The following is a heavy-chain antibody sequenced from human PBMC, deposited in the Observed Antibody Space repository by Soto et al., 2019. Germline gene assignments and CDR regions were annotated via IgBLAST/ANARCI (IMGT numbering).Heavy chain of an antibody. CDR3: ARDSWYYYDSSGYYFSDYYGMDV. Sequence: GASVKVSCKASGYTFTSYGISWVRQAPGHGLEWMGWISAYNGNTNYAQKLQGRVTMTTDTSTSTAYMELRSLRSDDTAVYYCARDSWYYYDSSGYYFSDYYGMDVWGQGTTVTVSS. J-gene: IGHJ6*02. D-gene: IGHD3-22*01. CDR2: ISAYNGNT. V-gene: IGHV1-18*01. CDR1: GYTFTSYG.